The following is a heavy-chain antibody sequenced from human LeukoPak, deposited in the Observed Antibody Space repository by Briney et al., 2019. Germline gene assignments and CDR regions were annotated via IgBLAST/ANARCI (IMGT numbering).Heavy chain of an antibody. J-gene: IGHJ4*02. CDR1: GYSISSGNW. CDR2: INHSGST. V-gene: IGHV4-28*01. D-gene: IGHD3-10*01. CDR3: ARNPSYGSGSYPPN. Sequence: SDTLSLTCAVSGYSISSGNWWGWIRQPPGKGLEWIGEINHSGSTNYNPSLKSRVTISVDTSKNQFSLKLSSVTAADTAVYYCARNPSYGSGSYPPNWGQGTLVTVSS.